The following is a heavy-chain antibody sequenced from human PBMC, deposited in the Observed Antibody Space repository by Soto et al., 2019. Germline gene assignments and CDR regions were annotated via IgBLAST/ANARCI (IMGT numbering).Heavy chain of an antibody. V-gene: IGHV1-8*01. CDR2: MNPNSGNT. CDR3: ARGTTVRRDNWFDP. Sequence: GASVKVSCKASGYTFTSYDINWVRQATGQGLEWMGWMNPNSGNTGYAQKFQGRVTMTRNTSISTAYMELSSLRSEDTAVYYCARGTTVRRDNWFDPWGQGTLVTVSS. D-gene: IGHD4-4*01. J-gene: IGHJ5*02. CDR1: GYTFTSYD.